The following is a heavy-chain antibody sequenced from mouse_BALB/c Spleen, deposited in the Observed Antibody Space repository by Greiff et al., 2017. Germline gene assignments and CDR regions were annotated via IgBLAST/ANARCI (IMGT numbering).Heavy chain of an antibody. CDR1: GFDFSRYW. V-gene: IGHV4-1*02. J-gene: IGHJ1*01. CDR2: INPDSSTI. Sequence: EVKLMESGGGLVQPGGSLKLSCAASGFDFSRYWMSWVRQAPGKGLEWIGEINPDSSTINYTPSLKDKFIISRDNAKNTLYLQMSKVRSEDTALYYCARPYYGGYWYFDVWGAGTTVTVSS. D-gene: IGHD1-1*01. CDR3: ARPYYGGYWYFDV.